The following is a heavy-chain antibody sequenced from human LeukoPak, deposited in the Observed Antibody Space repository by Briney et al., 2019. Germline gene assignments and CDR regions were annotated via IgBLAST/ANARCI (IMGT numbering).Heavy chain of an antibody. V-gene: IGHV4-59*01. CDR3: AACLTALRPPHYFDF. CDR1: GASIRTYD. J-gene: IGHJ4*02. D-gene: IGHD6-25*01. Sequence: PSETLSLTCAVSGASIRTYDWTWVGQPPGKGLEWIGYVYHSGSTYYTPSLRRRVAMSIDTSEISFSLKLNSVTAADTAVYYCAACLTALRPPHYFDFWAQGIQVTVSS. CDR2: VYHSGST.